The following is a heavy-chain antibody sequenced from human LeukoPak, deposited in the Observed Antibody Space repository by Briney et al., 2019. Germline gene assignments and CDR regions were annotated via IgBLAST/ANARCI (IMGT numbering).Heavy chain of an antibody. CDR1: GYTFTSYY. V-gene: IGHV1-46*01. J-gene: IGHJ5*02. D-gene: IGHD3-22*01. CDR2: INPTGDST. Sequence: ASVKVSCKASGYTFTSYYMHWVRQAPGRGLEWMGLINPTGDSTAYAQKFQGRVTMTRDMSTSTDYLELSSLRSEDTAIYYCARDNSLDDNAWWFDPWGQGTLVTVSS. CDR3: ARDNSLDDNAWWFDP.